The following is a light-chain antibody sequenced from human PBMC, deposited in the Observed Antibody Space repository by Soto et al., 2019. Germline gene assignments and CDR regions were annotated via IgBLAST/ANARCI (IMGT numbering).Light chain of an antibody. V-gene: IGLV1-40*01. J-gene: IGLJ1*01. CDR1: SSNIGRGYD. CDR2: GDS. CDR3: SSYTSSSTLYV. Sequence: QSVLTQPPSVSGAPGQRVTISCTGSSSNIGRGYDVHWYQQFPGSAPRLLLSGDSNRPSGVPDRFSGSRSGTSASLAITGLQAEDEADYYCSSYTSSSTLYVFGTGTKATVL.